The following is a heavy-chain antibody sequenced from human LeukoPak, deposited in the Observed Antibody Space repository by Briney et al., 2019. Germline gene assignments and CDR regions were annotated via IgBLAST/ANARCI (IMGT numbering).Heavy chain of an antibody. Sequence: GGSLRLSCATSGFTFRIFWMHWVRQVPGKGLAWVSRINSDGSSTSYADSVKGRFTISRDNAKNTLYLQMNSLRVEDTAIYYCARKPAPADWGQGTLVTVSS. CDR2: INSDGSST. V-gene: IGHV3-74*01. D-gene: IGHD6-25*01. J-gene: IGHJ4*01. CDR3: ARKPAPAD. CDR1: GFTFRIFW.